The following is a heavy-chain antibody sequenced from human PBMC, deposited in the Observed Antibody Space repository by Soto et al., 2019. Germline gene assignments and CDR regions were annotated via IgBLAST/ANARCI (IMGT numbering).Heavy chain of an antibody. V-gene: IGHV4-30-4*01. Sequence: SETLSLTCTVSGGSISSGDYYWSWIRQPPGKGLERIGYIYYSGSTYYNPSLKSRVTISVDTSKNQFSLKLSSVTAADTAVYYCARAIPVTYSSSSSLVWFDPWGQGTLVTVS. J-gene: IGHJ5*02. CDR3: ARAIPVTYSSSSSLVWFDP. CDR2: IYYSGST. CDR1: GGSISSGDYY. D-gene: IGHD6-6*01.